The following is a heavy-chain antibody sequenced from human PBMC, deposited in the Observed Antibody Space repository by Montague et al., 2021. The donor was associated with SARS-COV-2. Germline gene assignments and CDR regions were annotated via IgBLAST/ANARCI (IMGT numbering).Heavy chain of an antibody. J-gene: IGHJ4*02. V-gene: IGHV4-4*07. CDR2: IYSSGSI. CDR1: GGSISNYY. Sequence: SETLSLTRTVSGGSISNYYWSWIRQPAGKGLEWIGRIYSSGSINYNPSLKSGISMSVDTSKNQFSLKLSSVTAADTAIYYCARDYSHCSGGSCVFDYWGQGTLVTVSS. D-gene: IGHD2-15*01. CDR3: ARDYSHCSGGSCVFDY.